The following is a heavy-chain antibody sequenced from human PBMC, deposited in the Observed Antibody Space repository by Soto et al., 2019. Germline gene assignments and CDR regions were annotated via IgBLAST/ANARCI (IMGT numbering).Heavy chain of an antibody. CDR3: AREGSYSAYNFAHGIQLWSFDF. J-gene: IGHJ4*02. V-gene: IGHV4-4*07. CDR2: IFSSGST. CDR1: GGSINTFY. Sequence: SETLSLTCTVSGGSINTFYWSWVRQPAGKGLEWIGRIFSSGSTSFNPSLESRVAMSVDTSKSHFSLNLSSVTAADMAVYYCAREGSYSAYNFAHGIQLWSFDFWGQGALVTVSS. D-gene: IGHD5-12*01.